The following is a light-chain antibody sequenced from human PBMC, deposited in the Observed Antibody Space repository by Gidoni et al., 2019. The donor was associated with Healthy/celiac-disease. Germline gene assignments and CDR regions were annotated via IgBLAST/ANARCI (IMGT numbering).Light chain of an antibody. Sequence: DIQMTQSPSSLSASVGDRVTITCRASQSISSYLNWYQQKPGKAPKLLINDASSLQSGVPSRFSGSGSGTDFTLTISSLQPEDFATYYCQESHSIPYTFXQXTKLEIK. J-gene: IGKJ2*01. CDR3: QESHSIPYT. V-gene: IGKV1-39*01. CDR1: QSISSY. CDR2: DAS.